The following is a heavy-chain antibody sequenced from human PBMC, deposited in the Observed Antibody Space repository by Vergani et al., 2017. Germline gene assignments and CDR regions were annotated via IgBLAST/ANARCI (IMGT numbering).Heavy chain of an antibody. Sequence: QLLESGGGLIQPGGSLRLSCAASGFTFNSYAMTWVRQAPGKGLEWVSGITNNGDSTYYADSVKGRFTISRDNSKNTLYLQMTDLRADDTATYYCARVCGSTSCPYGGGAFDVWGHGTMVTVSS. CDR1: GFTFNSYA. D-gene: IGHD2-2*01. CDR3: ARVCGSTSCPYGGGAFDV. CDR2: ITNNGDST. J-gene: IGHJ3*01. V-gene: IGHV3-23*01.